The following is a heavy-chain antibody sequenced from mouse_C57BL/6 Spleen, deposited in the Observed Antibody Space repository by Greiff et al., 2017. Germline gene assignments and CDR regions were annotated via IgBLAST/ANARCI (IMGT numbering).Heavy chain of an antibody. Sequence: VQLQQSGAELVKPGASVKISCKASGYAFSSYWMNWVKQRPGKGLEWIGQIYPGDGDTNYNGKFKGKATLTADKSSSTAYMQLSSLTSEDSAVYFCARSIDYYGSDYYAMDYWGQGTSVTVSS. CDR2: IYPGDGDT. CDR1: GYAFSSYW. D-gene: IGHD1-1*01. V-gene: IGHV1-80*01. CDR3: ARSIDYYGSDYYAMDY. J-gene: IGHJ4*01.